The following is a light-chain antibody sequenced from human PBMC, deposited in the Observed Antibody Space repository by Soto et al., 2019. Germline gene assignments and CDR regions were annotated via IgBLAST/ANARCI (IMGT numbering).Light chain of an antibody. V-gene: IGLV7-46*01. CDR3: LLSFSGTHVV. Sequence: QAVVTQEPSLTVSPGGTVTLTCGSSTGAVTSGHYPYWFQQKSGQAPRALIYDTSNKHSWTPARFSGSLLGGKAALTLSGAQPEDEAAYYCLLSFSGTHVVFGGGTKVTVL. J-gene: IGLJ2*01. CDR2: DTS. CDR1: TGAVTSGHY.